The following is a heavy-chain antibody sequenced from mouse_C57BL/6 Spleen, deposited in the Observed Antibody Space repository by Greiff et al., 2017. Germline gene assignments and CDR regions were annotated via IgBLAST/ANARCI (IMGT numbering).Heavy chain of an antibody. Sequence: QVQLKESGPGLVQPSQSLSITCTVSGFSLTSYGVHWVRQSPGKGLEWLGVIWSGGSTDYNAAFISRLSISQDNSQSQVFFKMNSLKADDTAIYYCARGRVYYFDYWGQGTTLTVSS. CDR3: ARGRVYYFDY. CDR2: IWSGGST. V-gene: IGHV2-2*01. CDR1: GFSLTSYG. J-gene: IGHJ2*01.